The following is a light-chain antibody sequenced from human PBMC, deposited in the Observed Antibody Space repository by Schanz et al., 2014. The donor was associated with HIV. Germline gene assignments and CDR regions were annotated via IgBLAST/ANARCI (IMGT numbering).Light chain of an antibody. Sequence: DVVMPPSPLSLPVTLGQPASISCRSGQSLVHSDGKTYLSWFQQRPGQSPRRLIYQVSNRDSGVPDRFSGSGSGTDFTLKISRVEAEDVGVYFCMQSTHWPYTFGQGTKLDIK. V-gene: IGKV2-30*02. CDR1: QSLVHSDGKTY. CDR3: MQSTHWPYT. J-gene: IGKJ2*01. CDR2: QVS.